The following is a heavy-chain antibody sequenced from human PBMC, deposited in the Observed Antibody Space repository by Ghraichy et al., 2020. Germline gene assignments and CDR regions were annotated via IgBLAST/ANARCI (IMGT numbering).Heavy chain of an antibody. CDR3: ARGAFDDPLRLAPTEFFPD. CDR1: GLTFNDYY. CDR2: ISSSSSTI. D-gene: IGHD3-3*01. J-gene: IGHJ1*01. Sequence: GGSLRLSCAASGLTFNDYYMSWIRQAPGKGLEWIAYISSSSSTIYYSDSVKGRFTISRDNAKNSLFLQMNSLTGEDTAVYYCARGAFDDPLRLAPTEFFPDWGQGTLVTVSS. V-gene: IGHV3-11*01.